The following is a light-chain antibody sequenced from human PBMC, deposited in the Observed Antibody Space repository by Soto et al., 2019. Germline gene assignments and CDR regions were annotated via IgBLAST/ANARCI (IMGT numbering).Light chain of an antibody. Sequence: IVITQSPGTLSVSQGERASLSCRASQNIGNKVGWYQQKPGQAPRLLIYGASTRATGIPVRFSGSGSGTEFTLTITSLQSEDSAVYYCQQYDKWPPTFGQGTKVDIK. V-gene: IGKV3-15*01. CDR2: GAS. CDR1: QNIGNK. J-gene: IGKJ1*01. CDR3: QQYDKWPPT.